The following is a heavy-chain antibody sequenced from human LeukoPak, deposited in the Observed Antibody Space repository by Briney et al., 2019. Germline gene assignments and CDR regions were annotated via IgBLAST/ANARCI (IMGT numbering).Heavy chain of an antibody. D-gene: IGHD3-10*01. CDR2: ISYDGRNK. CDR3: AAEEFQVSHAFDI. CDR1: GFTFSTHG. V-gene: IGHV3-30*19. Sequence: GGSLRLSCAASGFTFSTHGMHCLRQAPGKGLEWVTFISYDGRNKYYGDSVKGRFTISRDNSKNTLYLQMNSLTTEDSAVYFCAAEEFQVSHAFDIWGQGTMVIVSS. J-gene: IGHJ3*02.